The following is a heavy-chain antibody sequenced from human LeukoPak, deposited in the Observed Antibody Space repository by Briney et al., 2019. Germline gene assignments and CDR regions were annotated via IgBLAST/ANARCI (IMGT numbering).Heavy chain of an antibody. CDR1: GFTFSSYA. D-gene: IGHD6-13*01. V-gene: IGHV3-23*01. CDR2: ISGPGGTT. Sequence: PGGSLRLSCAASGFTFSSYAMTWVRQAPGKGLDWVSAISGPGGTTFYADSVKGRFTISRDNSKNTLYLQMNSLRAEDTAVYYCAKFSLYSSPFDYWGQGTLVTVSS. CDR3: AKFSLYSSPFDY. J-gene: IGHJ4*02.